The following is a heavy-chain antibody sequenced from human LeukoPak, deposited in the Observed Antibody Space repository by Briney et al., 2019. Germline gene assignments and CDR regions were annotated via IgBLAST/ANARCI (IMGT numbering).Heavy chain of an antibody. Sequence: PQTLSPTCTADGRSISSYYWSWIRQPPGKGLEWIGYIYYSGSTNYNPSLKSRVTISVDTSKNQFSLKLSSVTAADTAVYYCARDAPIAAADNWFDPWGQGTLVTVSS. J-gene: IGHJ5*02. D-gene: IGHD6-13*01. V-gene: IGHV4-59*01. CDR2: IYYSGST. CDR3: ARDAPIAAADNWFDP. CDR1: GRSISSYY.